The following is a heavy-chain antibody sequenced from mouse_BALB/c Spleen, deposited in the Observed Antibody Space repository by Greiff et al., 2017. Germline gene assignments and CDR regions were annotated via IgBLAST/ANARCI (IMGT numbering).Heavy chain of an antibody. V-gene: IGHV5-17*02. CDR3: ARSDGNPFAY. CDR1: GFTFSSFG. CDR2: ISSGSSTI. J-gene: IGHJ3*01. Sequence: DVKLVESGGGLVQPGGSRKLSCAASGFTFSSFGMHWVRQAPEKGLEWVAYISSGSSTIYYADTVKGRFTISRDNPKNTLFLQMTSLRSEDTAMYYCARSDGNPFAYWGQGTLVTVSA. D-gene: IGHD2-1*01.